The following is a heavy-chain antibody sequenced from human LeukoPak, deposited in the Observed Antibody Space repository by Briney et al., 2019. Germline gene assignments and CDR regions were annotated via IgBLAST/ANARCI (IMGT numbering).Heavy chain of an antibody. CDR1: GFTFSSYA. V-gene: IGHV3-23*01. Sequence: PGGSLRLSCAASGFTFSSYAMSWVRQAPGKGLEWVSAISGSGGSTYYADSVKGRFTISRDNSKNTLYLQMNSLRAEDTAVYYCAKLSHAQIAVAAIDYWGQGTLVTVSS. CDR3: AKLSHAQIAVAAIDY. CDR2: ISGSGGST. D-gene: IGHD6-19*01. J-gene: IGHJ4*02.